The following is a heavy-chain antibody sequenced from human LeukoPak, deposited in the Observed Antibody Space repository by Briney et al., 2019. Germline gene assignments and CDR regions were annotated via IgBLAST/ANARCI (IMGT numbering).Heavy chain of an antibody. CDR2: ISPYNGHT. CDR1: GYTFVSYG. Sequence: ASVKVSCKASGYTFVSYGITWVRQAPGQGLEWMGWISPYNGHTNYAQKLQGRITMTTDTSTSTAYMELRSLRSDDTAVYYCARGLTRTTTVIDYWGQGTLVTVSS. D-gene: IGHD4-17*01. V-gene: IGHV1-18*01. J-gene: IGHJ4*02. CDR3: ARGLTRTTTVIDY.